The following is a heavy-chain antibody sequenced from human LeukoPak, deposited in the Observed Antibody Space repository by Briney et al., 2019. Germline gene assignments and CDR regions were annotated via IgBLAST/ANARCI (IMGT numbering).Heavy chain of an antibody. Sequence: SGGSLRLSCAASGFTFSSYAMHWVRQAPGKGLEWVAVISYDGSNKYYADSVKGRFTISRDNSKNTLYLQMNSLRAEDTAVYYCARDEPYNSGWYYFDYWGQGTLVTVSS. CDR1: GFTFSSYA. D-gene: IGHD6-19*01. V-gene: IGHV3-30*04. CDR3: ARDEPYNSGWYYFDY. CDR2: ISYDGSNK. J-gene: IGHJ4*02.